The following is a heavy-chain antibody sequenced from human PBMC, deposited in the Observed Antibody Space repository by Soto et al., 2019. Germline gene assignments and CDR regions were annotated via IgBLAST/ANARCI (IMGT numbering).Heavy chain of an antibody. CDR3: ARDETAAGSEVRVGAFDI. CDR2: ISSSSSYI. V-gene: IGHV3-21*01. D-gene: IGHD6-13*01. Sequence: EVQLVESGGGLVKPGGSLRLSCAASGFTFSSYSMNWVRQAPGKGLEWVSSISSSSSYIYYADSVKGRFTISRDNAKNSLYLQMNSLRAEDTAVYYCARDETAAGSEVRVGAFDIWGQGTMVTVSS. J-gene: IGHJ3*02. CDR1: GFTFSSYS.